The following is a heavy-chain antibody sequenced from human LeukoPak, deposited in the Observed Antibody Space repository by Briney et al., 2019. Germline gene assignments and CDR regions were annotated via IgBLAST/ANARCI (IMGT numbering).Heavy chain of an antibody. CDR2: IYYSGST. D-gene: IGHD3-10*01. CDR1: GGSISSYY. J-gene: IGHJ6*03. Sequence: SETLSLTCTVSGGSISSYYWSWIRQPPGKGLEWIGYIYYSGSTNYNPSLKSRVTISVDTSKNQFSLKLSSVIAADTAVYYCARVAPERDGSALYYYYMDVWGKGTTVTVSS. CDR3: ARVAPERDGSALYYYYMDV. V-gene: IGHV4-59*01.